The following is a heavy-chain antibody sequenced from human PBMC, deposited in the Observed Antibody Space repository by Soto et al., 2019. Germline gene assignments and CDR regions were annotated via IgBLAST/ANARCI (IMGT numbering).Heavy chain of an antibody. D-gene: IGHD3-10*01. J-gene: IGHJ6*02. CDR2: IYYSVST. V-gene: IGHV4-59*01. Sequence: PSATLSLTCTFPGGSISSYYLSWIRQPPGKGLEWIGYIYYSVSTNYNPSLKSRVTISVDTSKNQFSLKLSSVTAADTAVYYCARGDPLLWFGEKVYYGMDVWGQGTTVTV. CDR1: GGSISSYY. CDR3: ARGDPLLWFGEKVYYGMDV.